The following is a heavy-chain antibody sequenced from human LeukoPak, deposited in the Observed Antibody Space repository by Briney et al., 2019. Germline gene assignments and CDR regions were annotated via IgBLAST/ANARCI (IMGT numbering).Heavy chain of an antibody. Sequence: ASVKVSCKASGGTFSSYAISWVRQAPGQGLEWMGGIIPIFGTANYAQKFQGRVTITTDESTSTAYMELSSLRSEDTAVYYCARGGASLPVPPDYWGQGTLVTVSS. D-gene: IGHD1-26*01. CDR2: IIPIFGTA. J-gene: IGHJ4*02. V-gene: IGHV1-69*05. CDR1: GGTFSSYA. CDR3: ARGGASLPVPPDY.